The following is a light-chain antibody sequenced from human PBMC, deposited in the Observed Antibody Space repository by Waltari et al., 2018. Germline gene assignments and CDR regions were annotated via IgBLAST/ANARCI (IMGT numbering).Light chain of an antibody. J-gene: IGLJ3*02. CDR1: SSDVGGYNY. CDR2: DVS. CDR3: CSFTSRSTWV. V-gene: IGLV2-14*01. Sequence: QSALTQPASVSGSPVQSITISCTGTSSDVGGYNYVSWYQQHPGKVPKLLIFDVSNLPAGVSNRFSGSKSGNTASLTISGLQAEDESDYYCCSFTSRSTWVFGGGTKLTVL.